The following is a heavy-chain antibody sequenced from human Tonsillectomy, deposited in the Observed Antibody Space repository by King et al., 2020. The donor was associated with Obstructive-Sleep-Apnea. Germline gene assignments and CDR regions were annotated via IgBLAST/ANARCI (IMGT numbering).Heavy chain of an antibody. CDR1: GFTFSTSS. Sequence: VQLVESGGGVVQPGRSLRLSCVASGFTFSTSSMHWVRQAPGKGLEWVAVMSYDGSIKSYADAVKGRFTISRDNSKNTLYLQMSSLSGEDTAVYYCARDFYSGTYLDYGGQGTLVTVSS. J-gene: IGHJ4*02. D-gene: IGHD1-26*01. CDR3: ARDFYSGTYLDY. CDR2: MSYDGSIK. V-gene: IGHV3-30*04.